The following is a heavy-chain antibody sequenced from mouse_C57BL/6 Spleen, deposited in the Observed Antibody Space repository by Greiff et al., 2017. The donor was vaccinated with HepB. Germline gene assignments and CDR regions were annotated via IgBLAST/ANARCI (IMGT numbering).Heavy chain of an antibody. Sequence: QVQLQQPGAELVKPGASVKMSCKASGYTFTSYWITWVKQRPGQGLEWIGDIYPGSGSTNYNEKFKSKATLTVDTSSSTAYMQLSSLTSEDSAVYYCARGTTVVAPDYFDYWGQGTTLTVSS. CDR3: ARGTTVVAPDYFDY. V-gene: IGHV1-55*01. D-gene: IGHD1-1*01. J-gene: IGHJ2*01. CDR1: GYTFTSYW. CDR2: IYPGSGST.